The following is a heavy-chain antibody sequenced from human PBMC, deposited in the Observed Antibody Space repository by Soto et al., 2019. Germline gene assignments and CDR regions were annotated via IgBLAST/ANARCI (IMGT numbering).Heavy chain of an antibody. V-gene: IGHV3-23*01. Sequence: PGGSLRLSCAASGFIFSSYAMSWVRQAPGKGLEWVSAISGSGGSTYYADSVKGRFTISRDNSKNTLYLQMNSLRAEDTAVYYCAKEGHCSSTSCYWAPDYWGQGTLVTVSS. CDR1: GFIFSSYA. D-gene: IGHD2-2*01. J-gene: IGHJ4*02. CDR3: AKEGHCSSTSCYWAPDY. CDR2: ISGSGGST.